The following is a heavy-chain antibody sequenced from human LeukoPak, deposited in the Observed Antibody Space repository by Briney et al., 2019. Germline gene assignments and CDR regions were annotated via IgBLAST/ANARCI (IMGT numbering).Heavy chain of an antibody. CDR3: ARDHYWALDY. V-gene: IGHV3-48*01. J-gene: IGHJ4*02. CDR2: ITSDGNTI. CDR1: GFTFSSYS. D-gene: IGHD2-15*01. Sequence: SGGFLRLSCAASGFTFSSYSMNWVRQAPGKGLEWVSYITSDGNTIFYADSVRGRFTISRDNAKNSLYLQMNSLRAEDTAIYYCARDHYWALDYWGQGTLVTVSS.